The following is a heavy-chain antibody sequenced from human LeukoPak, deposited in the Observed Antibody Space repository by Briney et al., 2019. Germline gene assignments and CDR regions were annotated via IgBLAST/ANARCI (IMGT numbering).Heavy chain of an antibody. CDR1: GSSIGSGYY. Sequence: SETLSLTCAVSGSSIGSGYYWGWVRQSPGKGLEWIGNAYHTGSTYHNPSLKSRITVSLDTSKNQFSLKLRSVTAADTALYYCVRAEVTTSSLDSWGQGTLVIVSS. V-gene: IGHV4-38-2*01. CDR2: AYHTGST. D-gene: IGHD4-17*01. CDR3: VRAEVTTSSLDS. J-gene: IGHJ4*02.